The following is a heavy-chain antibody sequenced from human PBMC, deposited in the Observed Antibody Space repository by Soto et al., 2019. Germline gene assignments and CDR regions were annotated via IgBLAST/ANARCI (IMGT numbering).Heavy chain of an antibody. CDR3: AAYYYYGMDV. J-gene: IGHJ6*02. Sequence: QTGGSLRLSCAASGFTFSSYAMHWVRQAPGKGLEWVAVISYDGSNKYYADSVKGRFTISRDNSKNTLYLQMNSLRAEDTAVYYCAAYYYYGMDVWGQGTTVTVSS. V-gene: IGHV3-30-3*01. CDR2: ISYDGSNK. CDR1: GFTFSSYA.